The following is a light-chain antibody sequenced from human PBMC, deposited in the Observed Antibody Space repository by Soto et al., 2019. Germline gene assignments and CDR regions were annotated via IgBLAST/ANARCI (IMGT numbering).Light chain of an antibody. CDR2: LAS. CDR1: QSLLYSNGNNY. CDR3: MQSLRTPYS. V-gene: IGKV2-28*01. J-gene: IGKJ2*03. Sequence: DVVMTQSPLSLPVTPGETASISCRSRQSLLYSNGNNYFVWYLQKPVQSPQILIYLASSRASGVPEKFSGRGAGTDFTLKISRVEAECVGAYYCMQSLRTPYSLGHGSKVAS.